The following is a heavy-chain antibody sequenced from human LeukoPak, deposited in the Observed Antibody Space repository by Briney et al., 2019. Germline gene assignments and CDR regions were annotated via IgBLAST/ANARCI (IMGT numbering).Heavy chain of an antibody. V-gene: IGHV3-23*01. CDR2: ISAGGGVT. CDR3: AKAARTTVTYSFDS. J-gene: IGHJ4*02. D-gene: IGHD4-17*01. CDR1: GFTFSNYA. Sequence: GSLRLSCAVSGFTFSNYAMVWVRQAPGKGLDWVSSISAGGGVTSNADSVKGQFTISRDNSKNTLYLQMNSLRAEDTAMYYCAKAARTTVTYSFDSWGQGTLVTVSS.